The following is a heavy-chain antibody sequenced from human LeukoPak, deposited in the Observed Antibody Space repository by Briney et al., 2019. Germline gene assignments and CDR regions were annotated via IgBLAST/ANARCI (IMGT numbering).Heavy chain of an antibody. CDR3: ARAGHSYGRPFDY. CDR2: IYSGGST. CDR1: GFTVSSNY. V-gene: IGHV3-66*01. D-gene: IGHD5-18*01. Sequence: PGGSLRVSCAASGFTVSSNYMSWVRQAPGKGLEWVSVIYSGGSTYYADSVKGRFTISRDNSKNTLYLQMNSLRAEDTAVYYCARAGHSYGRPFDYCGQGTLVTVSS. J-gene: IGHJ4*02.